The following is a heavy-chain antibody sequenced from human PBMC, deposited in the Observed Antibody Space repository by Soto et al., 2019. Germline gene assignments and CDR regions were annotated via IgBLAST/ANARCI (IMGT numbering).Heavy chain of an antibody. J-gene: IGHJ4*02. CDR2: ISGYNGNT. D-gene: IGHD1-26*01. CDR1: GYTFTSYG. CDR3: ARDLGGQIVDY. V-gene: IGHV1-18*01. Sequence: QVQLVQSGAEVKKPGASVKVSCKASGYTFTSYGISWVRQAPGQGLEWMGWISGYNGNTKYAQKLQGRVTMTTDTSQSTAAMELRSLRSDDTAVYYCARDLGGQIVDYWGQGTLVTVSS.